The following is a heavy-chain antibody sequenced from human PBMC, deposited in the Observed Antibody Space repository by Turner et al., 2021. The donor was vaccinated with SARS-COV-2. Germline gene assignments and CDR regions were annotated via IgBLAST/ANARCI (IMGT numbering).Heavy chain of an antibody. J-gene: IGHJ4*02. V-gene: IGHV4-59*08. Sequence: QVQLQESGPGLVKPSETLARTCTASGGSISSYYWSWIRQPPGRGLEWMGYIYYSASNNYNPSLNSRVTISGDTSKNQFSLKLSSVTAADTAVYYCARRTHYYDSSGYYDIYYFDYWGQGTLVTVSS. CDR3: ARRTHYYDSSGYYDIYYFDY. CDR2: IYYSASN. CDR1: GGSISSYY. D-gene: IGHD3-22*01.